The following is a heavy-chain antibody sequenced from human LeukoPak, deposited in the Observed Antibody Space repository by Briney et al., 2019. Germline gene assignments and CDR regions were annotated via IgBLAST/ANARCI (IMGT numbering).Heavy chain of an antibody. D-gene: IGHD2-15*01. CDR2: INPNSGGT. Sequence: ASVKVSCKASGYTFTGYYMHWVRQAPGQGLEWMGWINPNSGGTNYAQKFQGRVTMTRDTSISTAYMELSSLSSEDTAVYYCAIRAHVISAGAFDIWGQGTMVTVSS. CDR3: AIRAHVISAGAFDI. CDR1: GYTFTGYY. V-gene: IGHV1-2*02. J-gene: IGHJ3*02.